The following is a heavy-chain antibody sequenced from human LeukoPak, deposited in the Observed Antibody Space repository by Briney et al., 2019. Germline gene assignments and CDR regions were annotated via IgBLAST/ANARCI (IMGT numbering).Heavy chain of an antibody. D-gene: IGHD3-10*01. CDR2: IIPFFGTA. J-gene: IGHJ5*02. Sequence: GSSVKVSCKASGGTFSSYAISWVRQAPGQGLEWMGGIIPFFGTANYAQKFQGRVTITADESTSTAYMELSSLRSEDTAVYYCARTSYGSGSFENWFDPWGQGTLVTVSS. V-gene: IGHV1-69*01. CDR3: ARTSYGSGSFENWFDP. CDR1: GGTFSSYA.